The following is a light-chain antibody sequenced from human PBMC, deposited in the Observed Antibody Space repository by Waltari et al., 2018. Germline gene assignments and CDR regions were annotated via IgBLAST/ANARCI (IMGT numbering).Light chain of an antibody. CDR1: QSVSTNY. Sequence: EIVLTQSPGTLSLSPGERATLSCRASQSVSTNYLAWYQQKPGQAPRLLIYGASNRATGIPDRFSGGGSGTAFTLTISRLEPEDFAVYYCQQCAISPWTFGHGTRVDVK. CDR3: QQCAISPWT. CDR2: GAS. V-gene: IGKV3-20*01. J-gene: IGKJ1*01.